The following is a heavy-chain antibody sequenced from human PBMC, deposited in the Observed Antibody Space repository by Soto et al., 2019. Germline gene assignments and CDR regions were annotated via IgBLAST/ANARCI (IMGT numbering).Heavy chain of an antibody. Sequence: SETLSLTCAVYGGSFSGYYWSWIRQPPGKGLEWIGEINHSGSTNYNPSLKSRVTISVDTSKNQFSLKLSSVTAADTAVYYCARGGPAAAGRIWFDPWGQGTLVTVSS. D-gene: IGHD6-13*01. CDR3: ARGGPAAAGRIWFDP. V-gene: IGHV4-34*01. J-gene: IGHJ5*02. CDR2: INHSGST. CDR1: GGSFSGYY.